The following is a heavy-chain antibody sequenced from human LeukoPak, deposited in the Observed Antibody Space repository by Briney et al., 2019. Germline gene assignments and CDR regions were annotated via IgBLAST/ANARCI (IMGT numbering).Heavy chain of an antibody. J-gene: IGHJ5*02. V-gene: IGHV1-2*02. CDR2: INPNSGGT. D-gene: IGHD4-17*01. CDR1: GYTFTGYY. CDR3: ARDPNLRYDWFDP. Sequence: ASVRVSCKASGYTFTGYYMHWVRQAPGQGLEWMGWINPNSGGTNYAQKFQGRVTMTRDTSISTAYMELSRLRSDDTAVYYCARDPNLRYDWFDPWGQGTLVTVSS.